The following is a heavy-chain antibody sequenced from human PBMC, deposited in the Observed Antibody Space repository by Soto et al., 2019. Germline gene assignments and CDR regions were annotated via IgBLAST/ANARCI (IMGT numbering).Heavy chain of an antibody. CDR1: GYTFTSYA. V-gene: IGHV1-3*01. J-gene: IGHJ6*03. CDR2: INAGNGNT. CDR3: ARDKDFWSGYYPYYYYCMAV. Sequence: GASVKVSCKASGYTFTSYAMHWVRQAPGQRLEWMGWINAGNGNTKYSQKFQGRVTITRDTSASTAYMELSSLRSEDTAVYYCARDKDFWSGYYPYYYYCMAVWGKGTTVTVSS. D-gene: IGHD3-3*01.